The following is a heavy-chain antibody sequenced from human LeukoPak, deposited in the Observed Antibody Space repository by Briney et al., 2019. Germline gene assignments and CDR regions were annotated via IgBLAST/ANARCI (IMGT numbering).Heavy chain of an antibody. CDR3: AKVGPFGGVDY. D-gene: IGHD3-16*01. CDR2: ISYDGTNQ. Sequence: PGGSLRLSCAASGFTFRSYGIHWVRQAPGKGLEWVAVISYDGTNQYYADSVKGRFTISRDNSKNTLYLQMNSLRPEDTAVYYCAKVGPFGGVDYWGQGTLVTVSS. J-gene: IGHJ4*02. V-gene: IGHV3-30*18. CDR1: GFTFRSYG.